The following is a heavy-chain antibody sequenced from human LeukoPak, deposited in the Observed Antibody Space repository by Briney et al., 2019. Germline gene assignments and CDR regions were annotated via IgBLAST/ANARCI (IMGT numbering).Heavy chain of an antibody. CDR2: IKQDGSEK. D-gene: IGHD3-22*01. CDR3: ARDRDNSGSYAYYFDY. CDR1: GFTFSSYW. J-gene: IGHJ4*02. V-gene: IGHV3-7*01. Sequence: GGSLRLSCAASGFTFSSYWMSWVRQAPGKGLEWVANIKQDGSEKYYVDSVKGRFTISRDNSKNTLYLQMNSLRAEDTAVYYCARDRDNSGSYAYYFDYWGQGTRVTVSS.